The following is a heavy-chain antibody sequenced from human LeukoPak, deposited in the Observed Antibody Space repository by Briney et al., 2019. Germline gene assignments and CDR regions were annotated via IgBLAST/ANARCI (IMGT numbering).Heavy chain of an antibody. V-gene: IGHV4-30-2*01. CDR2: IYHSGST. CDR3: AREGSSSSDYYYMDV. J-gene: IGHJ6*03. Sequence: LRLSCAASGFTFSDYYMSWIRQPPGKGLEWIGYIYHSGSTYYNPSLKSRVTISVDRSKNQFSLKLSSVTAADTAVYYCAREGSSSSDYYYMDVWGKGTTVTVSS. CDR1: GFTFSDYY. D-gene: IGHD6-6*01.